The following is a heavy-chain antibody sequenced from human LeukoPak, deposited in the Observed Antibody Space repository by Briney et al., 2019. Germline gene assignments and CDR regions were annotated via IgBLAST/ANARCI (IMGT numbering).Heavy chain of an antibody. D-gene: IGHD1-26*01. J-gene: IGHJ4*02. CDR3: ARGGGRVGASFDY. V-gene: IGHV4-34*01. CDR1: GGSFSGYY. CDR2: INHSGST. Sequence: PSETLSLTCAVYGGSFSGYYWSWIRQPPGKGLEWIGEINHSGSTNYNPSLKSRVTISVDTSKNRFSLRLSSVTAADTAVYYCARGGGRVGASFDYWGQGTLVTVSS.